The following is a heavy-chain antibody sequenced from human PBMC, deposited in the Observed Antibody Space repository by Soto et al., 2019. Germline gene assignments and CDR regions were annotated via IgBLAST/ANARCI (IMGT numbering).Heavy chain of an antibody. Sequence: EVQLLESGGGLVQPGGSLRLSCAVSGFTFGTSGMSCVRQATGKGLEWVSGIRARTDTTYYIDSVKGRFTISRDYSNNTLYLQMNSLRAEDTAVYYCVKDSGWRAGQWGQGVLVTVSS. V-gene: IGHV3-23*01. CDR3: VKDSGWRAGQ. J-gene: IGHJ4*02. CDR2: IRARTDTT. CDR1: GFTFGTSG. D-gene: IGHD1-26*01.